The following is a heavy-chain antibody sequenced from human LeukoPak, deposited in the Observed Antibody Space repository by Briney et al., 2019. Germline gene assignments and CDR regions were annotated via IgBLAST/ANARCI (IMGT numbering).Heavy chain of an antibody. CDR3: AKGDPHADL. Sequence: GGSLRLSCAASGFDLSTYEVNCVRQAPGKGLEWIADITISGHTKNYADSVKGRFTISRDNARTSLYLQMNSLRIEDTGVYYCAKGDPHADLWGQGTLVTVSS. CDR2: ITISGHTK. J-gene: IGHJ5*02. V-gene: IGHV3-48*03. CDR1: GFDLSTYE.